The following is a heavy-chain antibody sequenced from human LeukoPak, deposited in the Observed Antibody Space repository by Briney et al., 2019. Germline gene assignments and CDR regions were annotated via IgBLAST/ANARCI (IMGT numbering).Heavy chain of an antibody. V-gene: IGHV1-69*04. D-gene: IGHD5-12*01. CDR1: GGTFSSYA. Sequence: ASVKVSCKASGGTFSSYAISWVRQAPGQGLEWMGRIIPILGIANYAQKFQGRVTITRDTSASTAYMELSSLRSEDTAVYYCARIPRGFGGYGAYWGQGTLVTVSS. CDR3: ARIPRGFGGYGAY. J-gene: IGHJ1*01. CDR2: IIPILGIA.